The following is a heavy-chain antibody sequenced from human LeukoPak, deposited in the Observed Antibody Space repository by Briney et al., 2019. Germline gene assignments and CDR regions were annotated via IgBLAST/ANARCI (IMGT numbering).Heavy chain of an antibody. V-gene: IGHV1-69*04. Sequence: GASVKVSCKASGGTFSSYAISWVRQAPGQGLEWMGRIIPILGIANYAQKFQGRVTITADKSTSTAYMELSSLRSEDTAVYYCASIRFDPGSADAFNLWGQGTLVTVSS. CDR2: IIPILGIA. CDR1: GGTFSSYA. CDR3: ASIRFDPGSADAFNL. D-gene: IGHD3-10*01. J-gene: IGHJ3*01.